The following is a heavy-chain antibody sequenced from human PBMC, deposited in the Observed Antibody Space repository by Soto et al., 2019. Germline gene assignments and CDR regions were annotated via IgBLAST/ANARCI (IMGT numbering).Heavy chain of an antibody. CDR2: ISSSSSYI. J-gene: IGHJ4*02. CDR3: PRYSWEWIAAAAHV. Sequence: ACSLRLSCAASGFTFSSYSMKCVRQRPGKGLEWVSSISSSSSYIYYADSVKGRFTISRDKAKNSLYLQMNSLRSEDTAVYYRPRYSWEWIAAAAHVWRQGTLVTVSS. V-gene: IGHV3-21*01. CDR1: GFTFSSYS. D-gene: IGHD6-13*01.